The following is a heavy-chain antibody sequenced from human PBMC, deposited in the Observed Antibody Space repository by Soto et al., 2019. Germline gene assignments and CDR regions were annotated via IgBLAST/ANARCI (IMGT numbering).Heavy chain of an antibody. J-gene: IGHJ5*02. D-gene: IGHD3-10*01. V-gene: IGHV1-69*13. CDR3: ARVRFGGNWFDP. CDR2: IIPIFGTA. Sequence: SVKVSCKASGCTFSSYAISWVRQAPGQGLEWMGGIIPIFGTANYAQKFQGRVTITADESTRTAYMELSSLRSEDTAVYYCARVRFGGNWFDPWGQGTLVTVSS. CDR1: GCTFSSYA.